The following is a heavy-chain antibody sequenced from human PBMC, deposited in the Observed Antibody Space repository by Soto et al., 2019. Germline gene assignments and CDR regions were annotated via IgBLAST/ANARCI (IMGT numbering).Heavy chain of an antibody. CDR1: GFRLSSYA. CDR3: AKDRRDGDFMHILVVDF. CDR2: MSYDESKT. J-gene: IGHJ4*02. D-gene: IGHD2-15*01. Sequence: QVRLVESGGGVVQPGGSLRLSCATSGFRLSSYAMHWVRQAPGKGLELVDLMSYDESKTYYADSVKGRFTISRDTSKNTLVLEMNNLRVEDTAVYYCAKDRRDGDFMHILVVDFWGQGALVTVSS. V-gene: IGHV3-30*18.